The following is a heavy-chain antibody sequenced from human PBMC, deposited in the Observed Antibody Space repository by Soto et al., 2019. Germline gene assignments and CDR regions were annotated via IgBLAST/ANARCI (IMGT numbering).Heavy chain of an antibody. D-gene: IGHD3-16*01. J-gene: IGHJ4*02. CDR3: ARDPGGTEFAEWTYFFDY. CDR1: GFTFSSYA. V-gene: IGHV3-30-3*01. CDR2: ISYDGSNK. Sequence: QVQLVESGGGVVQPGRSLRLSCAASGFTFSSYAMHWVRQAPGKGLEWVAVISYDGSNKYYADSVKGRFTNSRDNSKNTXXLQMNSLRAGETAVYYWARDPGGTEFAEWTYFFDYWGQGTLVTVSS.